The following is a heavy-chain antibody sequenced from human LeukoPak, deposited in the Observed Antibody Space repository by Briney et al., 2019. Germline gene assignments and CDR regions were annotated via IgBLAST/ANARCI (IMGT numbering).Heavy chain of an antibody. CDR1: GGSISSYY. V-gene: IGHV4-34*01. Sequence: SETLSLTCTVSGGSISSYYWSWIRQPPGKGLEWIGEINHSGSTNYNPSHKSRVTISVDTSKNQFSLKLSSVTAADTAVYYCALKLTGDSSYFDYWGQGTLVTVSS. CDR2: INHSGST. D-gene: IGHD7-27*01. J-gene: IGHJ4*02. CDR3: ALKLTGDSSYFDY.